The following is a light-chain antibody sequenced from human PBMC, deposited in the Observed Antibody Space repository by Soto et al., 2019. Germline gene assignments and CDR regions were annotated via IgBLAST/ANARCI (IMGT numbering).Light chain of an antibody. CDR3: QTWGTGIQV. V-gene: IGLV4-69*01. J-gene: IGLJ1*01. CDR2: LNSDGSH. Sequence: QLVLTQSPSASASLGASVKLTCTLSSWHNSYAIAWHQQQPEKGPRYLMKLNSDGSHSKGDGIPDRFSGSSSGAERYLTISSLQSEDEADYYCQTWGTGIQVFGTGTKLTVL. CDR1: SWHNSYA.